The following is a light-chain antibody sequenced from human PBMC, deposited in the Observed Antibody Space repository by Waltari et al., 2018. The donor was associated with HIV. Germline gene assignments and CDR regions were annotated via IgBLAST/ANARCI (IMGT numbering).Light chain of an antibody. CDR3: ASFTDDNTVI. Sequence: AVTQPASVSGLPGQSTTISCTVDDIDLGLYTFVSWYQQHSDNPPRRLLHDVDSRAAGVSAVFSGSMSGNTASLTISGLRAEDEGHYYCASFTDDNTVIFGGGTEVTVL. CDR2: DVD. V-gene: IGLV2-14*03. J-gene: IGLJ2*01. CDR1: DIDLGLYTF.